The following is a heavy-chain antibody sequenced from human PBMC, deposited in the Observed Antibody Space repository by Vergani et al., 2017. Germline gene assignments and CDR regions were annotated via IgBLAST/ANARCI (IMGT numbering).Heavy chain of an antibody. Sequence: QVQLVESGGGVVQPGRSLRLSCAASGFTFSSYGMHWVRQAPGKGLEWVAVISYDGSNKYYADSVKGRFTISRDNSKNTLYLQMNSLRAEDTAVYYCAKTVAYAGSYWDAFDIWGQGIMVTVSS. CDR3: AKTVAYAGSYWDAFDI. D-gene: IGHD3-10*01. V-gene: IGHV3-30*18. CDR1: GFTFSSYG. CDR2: ISYDGSNK. J-gene: IGHJ3*02.